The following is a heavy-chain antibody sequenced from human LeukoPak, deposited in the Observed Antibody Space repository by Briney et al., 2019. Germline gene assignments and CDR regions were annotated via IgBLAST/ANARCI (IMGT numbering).Heavy chain of an antibody. D-gene: IGHD5-18*01. CDR3: ARHRGIQLWFQRRRLAAFDI. Sequence: SETLSLTCAVYGGSFSGYCWSWIRQPPGKGLEWIGEINHSGSTNYNPSLKSRVTISVDTSKNQFSLKLSSVTAADTAVYYCARHRGIQLWFQRRRLAAFDIWGQGTMVTVSS. V-gene: IGHV4-34*01. CDR2: INHSGST. CDR1: GGSFSGYC. J-gene: IGHJ3*02.